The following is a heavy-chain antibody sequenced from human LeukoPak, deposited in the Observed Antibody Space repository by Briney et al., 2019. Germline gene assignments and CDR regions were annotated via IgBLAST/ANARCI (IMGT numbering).Heavy chain of an antibody. J-gene: IGHJ4*02. CDR1: GYTFTSYG. V-gene: IGHV1-18*01. CDR3: ARDYYDSSGYYSHTGGY. CDR2: ISAYNGNT. D-gene: IGHD3-22*01. Sequence: ASVKVSCTASGYTFTSYGISWVRQAPGQGLEWMGWISAYNGNTNYAQKLQGRVTMTTDTSTSTAYMELRSLRSDDTAVYYCARDYYDSSGYYSHTGGYWGQGTLVTVSS.